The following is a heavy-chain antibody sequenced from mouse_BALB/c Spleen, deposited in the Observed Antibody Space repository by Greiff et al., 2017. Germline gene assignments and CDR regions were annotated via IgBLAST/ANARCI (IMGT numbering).Heavy chain of an antibody. Sequence: QVTLKESGPGILQPSQTLSLTCSFSGFSLSTSGMGVSWIRQPSGKGLEWLAHIYWDDDKRYNPSLKSRLTISMDTSSNQVFLKITSVDTADTATYYCARRTGTGFDYWGQGTTLTVSS. CDR3: ARRTGTGFDY. V-gene: IGHV8-12*01. CDR1: GFSLSTSGMG. J-gene: IGHJ2*01. D-gene: IGHD4-1*01. CDR2: IYWDDDK.